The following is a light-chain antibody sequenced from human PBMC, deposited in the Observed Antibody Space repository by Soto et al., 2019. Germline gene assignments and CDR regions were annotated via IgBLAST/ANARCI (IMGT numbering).Light chain of an antibody. J-gene: IGKJ1*01. V-gene: IGKV1-39*01. Sequence: DIQMTQSPSSLSASVGDRVTITCRASQSISNHLNWYQQKPGKAPRLLLYAASSLQSGVPSRFSGSGSGTDFTLTISSLQPEDFATYYCQQSYSTPWTFGQGIKVEIK. CDR2: AAS. CDR1: QSISNH. CDR3: QQSYSTPWT.